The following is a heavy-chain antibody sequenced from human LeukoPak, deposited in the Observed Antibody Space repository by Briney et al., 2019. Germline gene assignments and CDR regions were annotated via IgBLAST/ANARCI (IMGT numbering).Heavy chain of an antibody. Sequence: SQTLSLTCTVSGGSISSGSYYWSWIRQPAGKGLEWIGRIYTSGSTNYNPSLKSRVTISVDTSKNQFSLKLSSVTAADTAVYYCARVLAAAGNNWFDPWGQGTLVTVSS. D-gene: IGHD6-13*01. V-gene: IGHV4-61*02. CDR2: IYTSGST. CDR1: GGSISSGSYY. CDR3: ARVLAAAGNNWFDP. J-gene: IGHJ5*02.